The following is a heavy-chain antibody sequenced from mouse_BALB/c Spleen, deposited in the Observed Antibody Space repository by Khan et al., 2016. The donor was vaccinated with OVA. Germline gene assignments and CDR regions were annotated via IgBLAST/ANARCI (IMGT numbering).Heavy chain of an antibody. D-gene: IGHD1-1*01. Sequence: EVELVESGGDLVKPGGSLKLSCAASGFTFSTYGMSWVRQTPDKRLEWVATISSGGSYTYYRDSVKGRFTISSANAKKTLYLQMSSLKSEDTAMYYCARLAYYYNREGFAYWGQGTLVTVSA. J-gene: IGHJ3*01. CDR1: GFTFSTYG. CDR2: ISSGGSYT. V-gene: IGHV5-6*01. CDR3: ARLAYYYNREGFAY.